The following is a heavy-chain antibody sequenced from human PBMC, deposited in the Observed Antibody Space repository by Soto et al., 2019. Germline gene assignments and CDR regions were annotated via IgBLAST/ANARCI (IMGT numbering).Heavy chain of an antibody. CDR2: THYRSKWYD. Sequence: PSQTLSLTCVISGDSVSSNSAAWNWIRQSPSRGLEWLGRTHYRSKWYDDYAVSVRSRITINPDTSKNQFSLQLNSVTPEDTAVYYCARVDLRRSSRFWFDPWGQGTLVTVSS. CDR3: ARVDLRRSSRFWFDP. CDR1: GDSVSSNSAA. D-gene: IGHD6-6*01. V-gene: IGHV6-1*01. J-gene: IGHJ5*02.